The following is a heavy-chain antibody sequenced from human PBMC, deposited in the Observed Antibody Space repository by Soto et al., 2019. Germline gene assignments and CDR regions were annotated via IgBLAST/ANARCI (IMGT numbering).Heavy chain of an antibody. CDR3: AREGSAPYYYYGMDV. D-gene: IGHD6-19*01. CDR1: GYTFTSYG. J-gene: IGHJ6*02. Sequence: ASVKVSCKAYGYTFTSYGISWVRHAPGQGLEWMGWINGYNGNTDYPQKVQGRVTMTTDTSTSTAYMELRSLRSDDTAVYYCAREGSAPYYYYGMDVWGQGTTVTVSS. V-gene: IGHV1-18*01. CDR2: INGYNGNT.